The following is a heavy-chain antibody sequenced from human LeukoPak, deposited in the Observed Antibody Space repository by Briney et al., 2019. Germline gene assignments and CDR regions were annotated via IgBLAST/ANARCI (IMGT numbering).Heavy chain of an antibody. D-gene: IGHD3-10*01. Sequence: PGGSLRLSCAASGFTFSSYEMNWVRLAPGKGLEWVSYISSSGSTIYYADSVKGRFTISRDNAKNSLYLQMNSLRAEDTAVYYCAREFEGEGSAFDIWGQGTMVTVSS. CDR3: AREFEGEGSAFDI. CDR2: ISSSGSTI. J-gene: IGHJ3*02. V-gene: IGHV3-48*03. CDR1: GFTFSSYE.